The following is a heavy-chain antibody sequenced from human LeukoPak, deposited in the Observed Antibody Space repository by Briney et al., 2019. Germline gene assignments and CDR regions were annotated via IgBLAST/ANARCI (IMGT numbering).Heavy chain of an antibody. V-gene: IGHV1-69*13. CDR1: GGTFSSYT. CDR3: AREWGHDSSGYYYAY. J-gene: IGHJ4*02. CDR2: IIPTFGTA. D-gene: IGHD3-22*01. Sequence: ASVKVSCKASGGTFSSYTISWVRQAPGQGLEWMGGIIPTFGTANYAQKFQGRVTITADESTSTAYMELSSLRSEDTAVYHCAREWGHDSSGYYYAYWGQGTLVTVSS.